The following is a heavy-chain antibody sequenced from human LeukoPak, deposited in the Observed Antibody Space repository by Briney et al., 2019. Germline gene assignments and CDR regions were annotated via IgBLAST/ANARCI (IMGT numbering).Heavy chain of an antibody. Sequence: GGSLRLSCAASGFIFSDYYTTWVRQAPGKGLEWVANIKQDGSEKYYVDSVKGRFTISKDNAKASLYLQMNSLRAEDTAVYYCARGHRTSVGWFEPWGQGTLVTVSS. V-gene: IGHV3-7*01. CDR3: ARGHRTSVGWFEP. CDR1: GFIFSDYY. CDR2: IKQDGSEK. J-gene: IGHJ5*02. D-gene: IGHD1-14*01.